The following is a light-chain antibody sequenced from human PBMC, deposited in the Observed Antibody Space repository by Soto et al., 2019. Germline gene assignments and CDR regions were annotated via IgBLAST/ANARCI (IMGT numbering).Light chain of an antibody. CDR1: QGISNY. Sequence: DIQMTQSPSSLSASVGDRVTITCRASQGISNYLAWYQQKPGKVPKLLIYAASTLQSGVPSRFSGSGSGTDFTLTISSLQSEDFAVYYCQQYNDWPPKQYTFGQGTKLEIK. J-gene: IGKJ2*01. V-gene: IGKV1-27*01. CDR2: AAS. CDR3: QQYNDWPPKQYT.